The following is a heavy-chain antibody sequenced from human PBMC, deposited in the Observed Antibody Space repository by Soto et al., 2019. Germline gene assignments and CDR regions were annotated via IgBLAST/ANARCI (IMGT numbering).Heavy chain of an antibody. V-gene: IGHV3-30-3*01. Sequence: QVQLVESGGGVVQPGRSLRLSCAASGFTFSSYAMHWVRQAPGKGLEWVAVISYDGSNKYYADSVKGRFTISRATSKNTLYLQMNSLRAEDTAVYYCARDRAVAAAGTLAYWGQGTLVTVSS. CDR1: GFTFSSYA. CDR2: ISYDGSNK. CDR3: ARDRAVAAAGTLAY. J-gene: IGHJ4*02. D-gene: IGHD6-13*01.